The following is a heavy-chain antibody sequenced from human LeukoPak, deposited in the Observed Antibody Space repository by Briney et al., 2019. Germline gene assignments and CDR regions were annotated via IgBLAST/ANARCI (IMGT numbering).Heavy chain of an antibody. D-gene: IGHD4-17*01. CDR3: ARVSYPNYGDYGPFDY. Sequence: GASVKVSCKASGYTFTGYYMHWVRQAPGRGLEWMGRINPNSGGTNYAQKFQGRVTMTRDTSISTAYMELSRLRSDDTAVYYCARVSYPNYGDYGPFDYWGQGTLVTVSS. CDR1: GYTFTGYY. CDR2: INPNSGGT. J-gene: IGHJ4*02. V-gene: IGHV1-2*06.